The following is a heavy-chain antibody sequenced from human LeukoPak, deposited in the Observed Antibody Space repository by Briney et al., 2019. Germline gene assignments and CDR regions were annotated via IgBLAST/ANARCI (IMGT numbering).Heavy chain of an antibody. Sequence: PGGSLRLSCAASGFSFNTYWISWVRQAPGKGLQWVANIKPDGNERYYVDYVKGRFTISRDNAWSSLYLQMNSLRVEDTAIYYCARRQWTAFDVWGQGTMVTVSS. CDR2: IKPDGNER. CDR3: ARRQWTAFDV. V-gene: IGHV3-7*03. D-gene: IGHD6-19*01. CDR1: GFSFNTYW. J-gene: IGHJ3*01.